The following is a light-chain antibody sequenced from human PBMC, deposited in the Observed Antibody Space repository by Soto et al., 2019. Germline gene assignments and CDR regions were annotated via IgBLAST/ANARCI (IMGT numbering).Light chain of an antibody. CDR2: EGT. J-gene: IGLJ2*01. Sequence: QSALTQPASVSGSPGQSITVSCTGTSSDVGAYNLVSWYQQHPGKAPRLIIYEGTKRPSGVPDHFSGSKSGNTASLTISGLQAEDEADYSCCSYVGSDTYVVFGGGTKLTVL. CDR3: CSYVGSDTYVV. CDR1: SSDVGAYNL. V-gene: IGLV2-14*02.